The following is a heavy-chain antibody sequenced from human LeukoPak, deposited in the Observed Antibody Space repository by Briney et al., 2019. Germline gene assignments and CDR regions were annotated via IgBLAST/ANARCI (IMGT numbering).Heavy chain of an antibody. V-gene: IGHV1-8*01. CDR3: ARVGHGSGSYPR. Sequence: ASVKVSCKASGYTFTSYDINWVRQATGQGLEWMGWMNPNSGNTGYAQKFQGRVTTTRNTSISTAYMELSSLRSEDTAVYYCARVGHGSGSYPRWGQGTLVTVSS. CDR2: MNPNSGNT. CDR1: GYTFTSYD. J-gene: IGHJ4*02. D-gene: IGHD3-10*01.